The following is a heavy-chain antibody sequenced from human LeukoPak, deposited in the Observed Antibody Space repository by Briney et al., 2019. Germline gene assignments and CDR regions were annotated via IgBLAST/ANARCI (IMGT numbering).Heavy chain of an antibody. CDR2: ISGSGGST. J-gene: IGHJ4*02. Sequence: GGSLRLSCAASGFTFSSYAMSWVRQAPGKGLEWVSAISGSGGSTYYADSVKGRFTISRDNFKNTLYLQMNSLRAEGTAVYYCAKGMVRGVISEFFDYWGQGTLVTVSS. CDR3: AKGMVRGVISEFFDY. V-gene: IGHV3-23*01. CDR1: GFTFSSYA. D-gene: IGHD3-10*01.